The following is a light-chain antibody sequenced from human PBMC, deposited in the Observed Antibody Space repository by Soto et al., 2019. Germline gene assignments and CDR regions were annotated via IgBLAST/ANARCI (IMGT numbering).Light chain of an antibody. CDR2: DAS. J-gene: IGKJ1*01. Sequence: DIQMTQSPSSLSASVGDKVTITCQADEDITNYLNWYQQKPGKAPKLLIYDASNLETGVPSRFSGSGSGTDFTLSISSLQPEDFATYYCQQSYSTPWTFGQGTKVEIK. V-gene: IGKV1-39*01. CDR3: QQSYSTPWT. CDR1: EDITNY.